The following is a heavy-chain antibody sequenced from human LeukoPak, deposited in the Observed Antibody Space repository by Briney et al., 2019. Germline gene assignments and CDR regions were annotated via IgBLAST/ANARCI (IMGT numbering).Heavy chain of an antibody. CDR3: ARHDLHNDNSNYYFAY. D-gene: IGHD3-22*01. V-gene: IGHV5-51*01. Sequence: GESLKISCQGSGYSFSNYWIGWVRQMPGKGLERVGSIFPGEYVIGYRPSFQAQVIISAYQSIRTACLQWSSLKASDTAMYDSARHDLHNDNSNYYFAYWGQGTLVTVSS. CDR2: IFPGEYVI. J-gene: IGHJ4*02. CDR1: GYSFSNYW.